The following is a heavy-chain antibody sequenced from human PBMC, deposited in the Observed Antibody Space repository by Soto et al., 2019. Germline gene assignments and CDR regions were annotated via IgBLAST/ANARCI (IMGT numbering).Heavy chain of an antibody. CDR1: GGTFSSYA. CDR3: ARSQGSSTSLEIYYYYYHGMDV. Sequence: QVQLVQSGAEVKKPGSSVKVSCKASGGTFSSYAISWVRQAPGQGLEWMGGIIPISDTTNYAQKFQGRVTITADESTSRAYMELSSLRAEDTAVYYCARSQGSSTSLEIYYYYYHGMDVWGQGTTVTVSS. V-gene: IGHV1-69*01. J-gene: IGHJ6*02. D-gene: IGHD2-2*01. CDR2: IIPISDTT.